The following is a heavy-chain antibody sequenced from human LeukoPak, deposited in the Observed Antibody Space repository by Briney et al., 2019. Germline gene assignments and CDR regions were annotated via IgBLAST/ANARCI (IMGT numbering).Heavy chain of an antibody. CDR3: GRNYDILG. Sequence: GGSLRLSCAASGFTFSSHWMHWVRQAPGKGLVWVSSINSDGSITRYADSVKGRFTISRDNAKNTLYLQMNSLRAEDTAVYYCGRNYDILGWGQGTLVTVSS. D-gene: IGHD3-9*01. CDR2: INSDGSIT. V-gene: IGHV3-74*01. J-gene: IGHJ4*02. CDR1: GFTFSSHW.